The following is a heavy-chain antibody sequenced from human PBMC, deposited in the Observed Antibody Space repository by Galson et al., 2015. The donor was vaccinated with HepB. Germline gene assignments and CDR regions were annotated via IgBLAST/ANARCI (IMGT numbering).Heavy chain of an antibody. CDR1: GYSFTHYG. D-gene: IGHD3/OR15-3a*01. Sequence: QSGAEVKKPGESLRISCKASGYSFTHYGLSWVRQAPGQGLEWMGWITPYNGDTNYAQNLQGRVTMTADTSTRTAYMELRSLRSDDTAVYFCARQTDFWTNFYYYCVLDVWGQGTTVTVSS. J-gene: IGHJ6*02. CDR2: ITPYNGDT. V-gene: IGHV1-18*01. CDR3: ARQTDFWTNFYYYCVLDV.